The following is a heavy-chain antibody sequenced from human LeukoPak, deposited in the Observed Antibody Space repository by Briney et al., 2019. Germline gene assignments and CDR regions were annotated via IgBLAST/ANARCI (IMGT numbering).Heavy chain of an antibody. J-gene: IGHJ4*02. CDR3: ASEGYGGAFDY. V-gene: IGHV3-21*01. Sequence: GGSLRLSCAASGFTFSSYSMNWVRQAPGKGLEGVASISSSSSYIYYADSVKGRFTISRDNAKNSLYLQMNSLRAEDTAVYYCASEGYGGAFDYWGQGTLVTVSS. D-gene: IGHD4-23*01. CDR2: ISSSSSYI. CDR1: GFTFSSYS.